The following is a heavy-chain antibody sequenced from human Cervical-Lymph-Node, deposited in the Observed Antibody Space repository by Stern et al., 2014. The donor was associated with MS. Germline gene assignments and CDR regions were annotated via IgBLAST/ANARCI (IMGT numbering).Heavy chain of an antibody. CDR1: GFTFSVYW. CDR2: IRDDGIDK. Sequence: VQLVESGGGLVQPGESLTLSCVASGFTFSVYWMSWVRQAPGKGLEWVANIRDDGIDKYYVDSVKGRFTISRDNAKNSLYLQMNSLRGEDTAVYFCGRFTRGSPSDYWGQGTQVTVSP. V-gene: IGHV3-7*01. CDR3: GRFTRGSPSDY. D-gene: IGHD3-10*01. J-gene: IGHJ4*02.